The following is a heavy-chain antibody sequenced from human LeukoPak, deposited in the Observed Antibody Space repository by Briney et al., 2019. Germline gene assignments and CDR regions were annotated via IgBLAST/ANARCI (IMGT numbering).Heavy chain of an antibody. CDR3: ARGRAATHVDY. V-gene: IGHV4-59*01. Sequence: SETLSLTCTVSGGSTSSYYWSWIRQPPGKGLEWIGYIYYSGSTNYNPSLKSRVTISVDTSKNQFSLKLSSVTAADTAVYYCARGRAATHVDYWGQGTLVTVSS. CDR1: GGSTSSYY. D-gene: IGHD2-15*01. J-gene: IGHJ4*02. CDR2: IYYSGST.